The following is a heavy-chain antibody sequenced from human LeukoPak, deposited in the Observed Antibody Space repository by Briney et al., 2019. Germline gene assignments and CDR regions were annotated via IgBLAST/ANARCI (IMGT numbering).Heavy chain of an antibody. CDR2: ISGSGGST. Sequence: PGGSLRLSCAASGFTFSSYAMSWVRQAPGKGLVCVSAISGSGGSTYYADSVKGRFTISRDNSKNTLYLQMNSLRAEDTAVYYCAKDLGRITMIVFDYWGQGTLVTVSS. V-gene: IGHV3-23*01. J-gene: IGHJ4*02. CDR1: GFTFSSYA. CDR3: AKDLGRITMIVFDY. D-gene: IGHD3-22*01.